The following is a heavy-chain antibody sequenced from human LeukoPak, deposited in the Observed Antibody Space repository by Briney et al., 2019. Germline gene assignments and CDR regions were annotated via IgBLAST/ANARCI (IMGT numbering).Heavy chain of an antibody. CDR2: IYYNGNT. CDR3: ARGGWSLDY. V-gene: IGHV4-59*01. CDR1: GGSISSFY. Sequence: PSETLSLTCTVSGGSISSFYWTWIRQPPGKGLEWIGYIYYNGNTNYNPSPKSRVTISVDTSKNQFSLKLSSVTAADTAVYHCARGGWSLDYWGQGTLVTVSS. D-gene: IGHD6-19*01. J-gene: IGHJ4*02.